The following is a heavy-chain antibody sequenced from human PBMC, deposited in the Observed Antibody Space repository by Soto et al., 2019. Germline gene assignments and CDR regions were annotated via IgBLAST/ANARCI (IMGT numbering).Heavy chain of an antibody. CDR2: ISNDGSNK. J-gene: IGHJ4*02. Sequence: QVQLVESGGGVVQPGRSLRLSCAASGFTFSSHGMHLVRQAPGKGLVWVAVISNDGSNKYYADSVKGRFTISRDNSKNTLYLQMNSLRAEDTAVYYCAKEWVYDSSGWSFDYWGQGTLVTVSS. CDR3: AKEWVYDSSGWSFDY. CDR1: GFTFSSHG. D-gene: IGHD3-22*01. V-gene: IGHV3-30*18.